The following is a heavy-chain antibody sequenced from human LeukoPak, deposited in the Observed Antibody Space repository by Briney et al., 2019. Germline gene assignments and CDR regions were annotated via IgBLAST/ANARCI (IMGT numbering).Heavy chain of an antibody. CDR2: IYTSGST. V-gene: IGHV4-61*02. CDR3: ARVSLLQQLGPRGFDP. CDR1: GGSISSGSYY. D-gene: IGHD6-13*01. J-gene: IGHJ5*02. Sequence: PSETLSLTCTVSGGSISSGSYYWSWIRQPAGKGLEWIGRIYTSGSTNYNPSLKSRVTISVDTSKNQFSLKLSSVTAADTAVYYCARVSLLQQLGPRGFDPWGQGTLVTVSS.